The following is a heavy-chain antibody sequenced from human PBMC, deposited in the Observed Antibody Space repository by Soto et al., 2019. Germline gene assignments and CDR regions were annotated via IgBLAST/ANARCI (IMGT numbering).Heavy chain of an antibody. CDR3: VGTGTTDDF. Sequence: SETLSLTCTVSGASVNTGDYYWSYIRQPPGKGLEWLGYIFYSEDTYYNPSLKSRATISLNTSRNQFSLTLTSVTDADTAVYYCVGTGTTDDFWGQGTLVTVSS. CDR1: GASVNTGDYY. J-gene: IGHJ1*01. V-gene: IGHV4-30-4*01. CDR2: IFYSEDT. D-gene: IGHD1-7*01.